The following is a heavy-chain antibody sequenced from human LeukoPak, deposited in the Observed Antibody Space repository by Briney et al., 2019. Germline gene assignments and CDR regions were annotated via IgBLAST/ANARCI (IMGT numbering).Heavy chain of an antibody. V-gene: IGHV3-49*04. J-gene: IGHJ4*02. Sequence: GRSLRLSCTTSGFTFGDYAMSWVRQAPGKGLEWVGFIRSKAFGGTTEYAASVKGRLTISRDDSKSIAYLQMNSLKTDDTAFYYCTRETYYYDSGGYYQIDYWGQGTLLTVSS. D-gene: IGHD3-22*01. CDR3: TRETYYYDSGGYYQIDY. CDR2: IRSKAFGGTT. CDR1: GFTFGDYA.